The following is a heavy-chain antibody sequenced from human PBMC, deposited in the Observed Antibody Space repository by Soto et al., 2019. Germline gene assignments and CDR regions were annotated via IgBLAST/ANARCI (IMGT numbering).Heavy chain of an antibody. Sequence: SETLSLPWSVYGGSFRGYYWSWIRQPPGKGLEWIGEINHSGSTNYNPSLKSRVTISVDTSKNQFSLKLSSVTAADTAVYYCARVHGDYYFDYCGQGTLVTVS. CDR1: GGSFRGYY. V-gene: IGHV4-34*01. CDR3: ARVHGDYYFDY. D-gene: IGHD4-17*01. CDR2: INHSGST. J-gene: IGHJ4*02.